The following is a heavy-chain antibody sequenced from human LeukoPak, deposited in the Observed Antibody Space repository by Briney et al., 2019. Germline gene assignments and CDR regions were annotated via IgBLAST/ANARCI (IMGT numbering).Heavy chain of an antibody. D-gene: IGHD2-2*01. CDR3: ARGVTVVVVPAALWFDP. CDR1: GFTFSDYY. J-gene: IGHJ5*02. Sequence: PGGSLRLSCAASGFTFSDYYMSWLRQAPGKGLEWVSYISSSGSNIYYADCVKGRFTISRDNAKNSLYLQMNSLRAEDTAVYYCARGVTVVVVPAALWFDPWGQGTLVTVSS. CDR2: ISSSGSNI. V-gene: IGHV3-11*01.